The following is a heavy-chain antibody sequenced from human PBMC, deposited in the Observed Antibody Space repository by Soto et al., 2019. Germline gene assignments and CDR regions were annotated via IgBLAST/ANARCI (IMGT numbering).Heavy chain of an antibody. CDR1: GGSVTSRSYY. D-gene: IGHD1-26*01. CDR2: ISTSGST. V-gene: IGHV4-61*01. CDR3: ATIGIVGATSVDY. J-gene: IGHJ4*02. Sequence: SETLSLTCTVSGGSVTSRSYYWSWIRQPPGKGLEWIGYISTSGSTNDNPSLKSRVTISLDTSKNQFSLKLSSVTAADTAVYYCATIGIVGATSVDYWGQGTLVTVSS.